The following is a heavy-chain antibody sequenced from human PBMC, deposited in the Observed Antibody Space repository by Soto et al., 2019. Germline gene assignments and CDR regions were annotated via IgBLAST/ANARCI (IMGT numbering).Heavy chain of an antibody. CDR2: IDDSGKV. CDR1: GGSISGSPYH. Sequence: SETLSLTCTVSGGSISGSPYHWGWIRQPPGKGLEWIGSIDDSGKVYYNPSLTGRAALLVDTSRNRFSLNLNSVTAADTAVYYCAIPPPIEVAGPDYWGQGTLVTVSS. CDR3: AIPPPIEVAGPDY. V-gene: IGHV4-39*02. J-gene: IGHJ4*02. D-gene: IGHD6-19*01.